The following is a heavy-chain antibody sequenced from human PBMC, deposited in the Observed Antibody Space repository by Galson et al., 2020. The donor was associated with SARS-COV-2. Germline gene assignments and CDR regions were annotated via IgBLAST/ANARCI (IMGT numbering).Heavy chain of an antibody. CDR1: GFTFSNFG. D-gene: IGHD6-19*01. V-gene: IGHV3-30*03. CDR3: ARDRSGWKLDY. CDR2: ISTDGNNK. J-gene: IGHJ4*02. Sequence: GESLKISCAASGFTFSNFGMHWVRQAPGKGLEWVAVISTDGNNKYYADSVKGRFTISRDNSKNTLYLQMNSLRAEDTAVYYCARDRSGWKLDYWGQGTLVTVSS.